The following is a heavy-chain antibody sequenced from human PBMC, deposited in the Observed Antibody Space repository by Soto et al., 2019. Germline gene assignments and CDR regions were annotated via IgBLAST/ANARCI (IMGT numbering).Heavy chain of an antibody. CDR2: IIPILGVT. CDR3: GRGWWGSDVTGGVDY. Sequence: QVQLVQSGAEVKKPGSSVKVSCKASGGTFSSYMISWVRQAPGQGLEWMGRIIPILGVTNYAQKFQGRVTIIADKSTNTAYMELSSLKSEDTAVYYCGRGWWGSDVTGGVDYWGQGTLVPVSS. V-gene: IGHV1-69*02. CDR1: GGTFSSYM. D-gene: IGHD2-15*01. J-gene: IGHJ4*02.